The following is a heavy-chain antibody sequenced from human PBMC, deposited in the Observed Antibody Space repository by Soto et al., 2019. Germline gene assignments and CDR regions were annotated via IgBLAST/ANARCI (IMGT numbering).Heavy chain of an antibody. Sequence: SETLSLTCTVSGGSISSSSYYWGWIRQPPGKGLEWIGSIYYSGSTYYNPSLKSRVTISVDTSKNQFSLKLSSVTAADTAVYYCARDPGGDYCAPGWFDPWGQGTLVTVSS. J-gene: IGHJ5*02. CDR1: GGSISSSSYY. V-gene: IGHV4-39*07. CDR2: IYYSGST. CDR3: ARDPGGDYCAPGWFDP. D-gene: IGHD4-17*01.